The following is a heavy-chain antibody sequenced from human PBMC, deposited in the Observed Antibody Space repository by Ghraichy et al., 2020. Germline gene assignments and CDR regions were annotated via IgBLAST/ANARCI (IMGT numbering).Heavy chain of an antibody. CDR1: GGSISTSYY. CDR2: IYYSGRT. Sequence: SETLSLTCTVSGGSISTSYYWGWIRQPPGKGLEWIGNIYYSGRTYFNPSLKSRVTISVDTSKNQFSLKLSSVTAADTAVYYCARLEYYDILAGYYIPSYLDNRGQGTLVTDSS. CDR3: ARLEYYDILAGYYIPSYLDN. V-gene: IGHV4-39*01. D-gene: IGHD3-9*01. J-gene: IGHJ4*02.